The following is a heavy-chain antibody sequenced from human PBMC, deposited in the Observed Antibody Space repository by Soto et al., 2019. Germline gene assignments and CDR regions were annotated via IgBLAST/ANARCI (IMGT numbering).Heavy chain of an antibody. CDR3: AAHRGWRFGY. D-gene: IGHD6-19*01. CDR1: GFAFSDYP. Sequence: GGPLRLSCAASGFAFSDYPMSWVRQAPDKGLEWVASIKEGGNDKYYVDSVKGRFTISRDNAKNSLFLQTNSMTAQDTAVYYCAAHRGWRFGYWGQGALVTVSS. J-gene: IGHJ4*02. CDR2: IKEGGNDK. V-gene: IGHV3-7*05.